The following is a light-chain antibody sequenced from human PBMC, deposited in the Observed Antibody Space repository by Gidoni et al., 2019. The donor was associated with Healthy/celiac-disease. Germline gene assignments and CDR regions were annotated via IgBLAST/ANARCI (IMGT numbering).Light chain of an antibody. CDR2: AAS. V-gene: IGKV1-39*01. Sequence: IQMTQSPSSLSASVGDRVTITCRASQSISSYLNWYQQKPGKAPKLLIYAASSLQSGVPSRFRCSGSGTDFSLTISILQPEDFATYYCQQSYSTSCTFXQXTKVEIK. J-gene: IGKJ1*01. CDR1: QSISSY. CDR3: QQSYSTSCT.